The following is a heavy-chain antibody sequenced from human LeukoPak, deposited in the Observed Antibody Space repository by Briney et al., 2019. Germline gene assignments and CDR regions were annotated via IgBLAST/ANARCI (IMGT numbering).Heavy chain of an antibody. Sequence: GSSVKVSCKASGGTFSSYAISWVRQAPGQGLEWMGRIIPILGIANYAQKFQGRVTITADKSTSPAYMELSSLRSEDTAVYYCARDSGYSYGYFYFDYWGQGTLVTVSS. V-gene: IGHV1-69*04. CDR3: ARDSGYSYGYFYFDY. CDR2: IIPILGIA. CDR1: GGTFSSYA. J-gene: IGHJ4*02. D-gene: IGHD5-18*01.